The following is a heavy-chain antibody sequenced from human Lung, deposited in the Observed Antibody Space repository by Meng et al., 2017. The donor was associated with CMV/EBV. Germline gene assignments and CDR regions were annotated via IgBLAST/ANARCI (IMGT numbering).Heavy chain of an antibody. V-gene: IGHV3-11*01. CDR1: GFTFSDYY. Sequence: GESXKISCAASGFTFSDYYMSWIRQAPGRGLDWVSYITSSSSATYYADSVKGRFTISRDNAKNSLYLQMNSLRVEDTAVYYCARVKGSFKFAMDVWGQGTTVTVSS. CDR3: ARVKGSFKFAMDV. D-gene: IGHD2/OR15-2a*01. CDR2: ITSSSSAT. J-gene: IGHJ6*01.